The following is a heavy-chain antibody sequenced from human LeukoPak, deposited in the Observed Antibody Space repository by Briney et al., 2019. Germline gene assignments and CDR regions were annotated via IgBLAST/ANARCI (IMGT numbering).Heavy chain of an antibody. J-gene: IGHJ3*02. CDR1: GGSISSSNW. V-gene: IGHV4-4*02. CDR2: IYHSGST. CDR3: AREGSGSYSGAFDI. D-gene: IGHD1-26*01. Sequence: KPSETLSLTCAVSGGSISSSNWWSWVRQPPGKGLEWIGEIYHSGSTNYNPSLKSRVTISVDKSKNQFSLKLSSVTAADTAVYYCAREGSGSYSGAFDIWGQGTMVTVSS.